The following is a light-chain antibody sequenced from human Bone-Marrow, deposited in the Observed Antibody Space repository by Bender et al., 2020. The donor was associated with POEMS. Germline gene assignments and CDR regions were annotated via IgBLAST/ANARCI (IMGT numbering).Light chain of an antibody. Sequence: QSALTQPPSASGSPGQSVTISCAGTSGDIGGYNYVSWYQQRPGSAPKLIIYEVTTRPSGVSDRFSGSNSGNTASLTISWLQAEDEADYYCCSYVRGSPLFGGGTKLTVL. J-gene: IGLJ2*01. CDR1: SGDIGGYNY. CDR3: CSYVRGSPL. CDR2: EVT. V-gene: IGLV2-8*01.